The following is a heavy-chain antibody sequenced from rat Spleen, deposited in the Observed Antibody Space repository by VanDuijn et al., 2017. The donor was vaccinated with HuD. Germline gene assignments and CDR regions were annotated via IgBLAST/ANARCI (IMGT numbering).Heavy chain of an antibody. CDR1: GFSLASYN. Sequence: QVQLKESGPGLVQPSQTLSLTCTVSGFSLASYNVHWIRQPTGKGLEWMGIIWTGGTTDYNSTLKSRLSISRDTSKSQVFLKLNSLRPEDTGTYYCARGGNGPKDYYFDYWGQGVMVTVSS. V-gene: IGHV2-30*01. CDR2: IWTGGTT. D-gene: IGHD1-7*01. J-gene: IGHJ2*01. CDR3: ARGGNGPKDYYFDY.